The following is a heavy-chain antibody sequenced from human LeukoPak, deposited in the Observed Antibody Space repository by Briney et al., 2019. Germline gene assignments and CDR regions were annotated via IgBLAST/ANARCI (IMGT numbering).Heavy chain of an antibody. J-gene: IGHJ6*02. Sequence: GGSLRLSCAASGFTFDDYAMHWVRHAPGKGLEWVSGISWNSGSIGYADSVKGRFTISRDNAKNSLYLQMNSLRAEDTALYYCAKDLYASREHYYYYGMDVWGQGTTVTVSS. CDR2: ISWNSGSI. CDR1: GFTFDDYA. CDR3: AKDLYASREHYYYYGMDV. V-gene: IGHV3-9*01. D-gene: IGHD1-26*01.